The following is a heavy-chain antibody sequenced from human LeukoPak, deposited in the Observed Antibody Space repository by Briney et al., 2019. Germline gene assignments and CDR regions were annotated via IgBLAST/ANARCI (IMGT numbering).Heavy chain of an antibody. CDR2: INPSGGST. Sequence: ASVKASCKASGYTFTSYYMHWVRQAPGQGLEWMGIINPSGGSTSYAQKFQGRVTITADKSTSTAYMELSSLRSEDTAVYYCASPTGYSLHYYYGMDVWGQGTTVTVSS. CDR3: ASPTGYSLHYYYGMDV. J-gene: IGHJ6*02. CDR1: GYTFTSYY. D-gene: IGHD3-9*01. V-gene: IGHV1-46*01.